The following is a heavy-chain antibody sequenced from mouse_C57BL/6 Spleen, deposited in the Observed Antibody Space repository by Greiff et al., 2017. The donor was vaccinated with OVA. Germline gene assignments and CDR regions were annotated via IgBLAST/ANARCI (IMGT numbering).Heavy chain of an antibody. V-gene: IGHV1-53*01. CDR2: INPSNGGT. D-gene: IGHD2-3*01. CDR1: GYTFTSYW. CDR3: ARGVYDGYYYFDY. J-gene: IGHJ2*01. Sequence: QVQLQQPGTELVKPGASVKLSCKASGYTFTSYWMHWVKQRPGQGLEWIGNINPSNGGTNYNEKFKSKATLTVDKSTSTAYMQLSSLTSEDSAVYYCARGVYDGYYYFDYWGQGTTLTVSS.